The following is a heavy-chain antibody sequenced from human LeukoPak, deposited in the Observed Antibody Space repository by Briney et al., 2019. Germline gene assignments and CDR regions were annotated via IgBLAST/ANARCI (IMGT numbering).Heavy chain of an antibody. CDR2: ITAYNGNT. CDR1: GYTFNIFG. V-gene: IGHV1-18*01. J-gene: IGHJ4*02. CDR3: ARSTTAMVAFDY. D-gene: IGHD5-18*01. Sequence: ASVKVSCKASGYTFNIFGISWVRQAPGQGLEYMGWITAYNGNTDYAQNLQGRVTMTTDTSTSTAYMELKSLRSDDTAVYYCARSTTAMVAFDYWGQGTLVTVSS.